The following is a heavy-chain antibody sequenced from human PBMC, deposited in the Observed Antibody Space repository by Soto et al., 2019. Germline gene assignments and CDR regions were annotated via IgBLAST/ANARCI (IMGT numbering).Heavy chain of an antibody. J-gene: IGHJ4*02. V-gene: IGHV3-72*01. Sequence: EVQLVASGGGLVQPGGSLRLSCVASGFSLSDHYMDWVRQAPGKGLEWLGLIRNEPYGYTTNDAASVKGRFTISRDASRLSLYLHRECLAAELAAIFYSADRTWTRACLPWGQGALVTVPS. CDR2: IRNEPYGYTT. D-gene: IGHD2-21*02. CDR3: ADRTWTRACLP. CDR1: GFSLSDHY.